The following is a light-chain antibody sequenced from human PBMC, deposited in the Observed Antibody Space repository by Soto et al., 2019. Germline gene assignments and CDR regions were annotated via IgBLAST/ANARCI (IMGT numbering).Light chain of an antibody. J-gene: IGKJ4*01. CDR1: QSVSSY. Sequence: EIVLTQSPATLSLSPGEGATLSCRASQSVSSYLAWYQQKPGQAPRLLIYDASNRATGIPARFSGSGSGTDFTLTISSLEPEDFAVYYCQQSSNWLLTFGGGTKVDIK. V-gene: IGKV3-11*01. CDR2: DAS. CDR3: QQSSNWLLT.